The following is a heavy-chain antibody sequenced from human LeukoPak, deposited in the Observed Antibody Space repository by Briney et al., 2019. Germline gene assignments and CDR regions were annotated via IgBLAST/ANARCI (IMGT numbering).Heavy chain of an antibody. Sequence: PSETLSLTCAVYGGSSSGYYWSWIRQPPGKGLEWIGEINHSGSTNYNPSLKSRVTISVDTSKNQFSLKLSSVTAADTAVYYCARGGRIVVVVAARRYNWFDPWGQGTLVTVSS. D-gene: IGHD2-15*01. V-gene: IGHV4-34*01. CDR3: ARGGRIVVVVAARRYNWFDP. CDR1: GGSSSGYY. J-gene: IGHJ5*02. CDR2: INHSGST.